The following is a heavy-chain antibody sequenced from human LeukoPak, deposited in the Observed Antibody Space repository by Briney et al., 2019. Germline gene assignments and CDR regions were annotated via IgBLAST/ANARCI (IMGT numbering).Heavy chain of an antibody. V-gene: IGHV3-48*01. CDR2: ISSSSSTI. CDR3: ARDAGFGGNSDYYYMDV. D-gene: IGHD4-23*01. Sequence: PGGSLRLSCAASGFTFSSYSMNWVRQAPGKGLEWVSYISSSSSTIYYADSVKGRFTISRDYAKNSLYLQMNSLRAEDTAVYYCARDAGFGGNSDYYYMDVWGEGTTVTVSS. CDR1: GFTFSSYS. J-gene: IGHJ6*03.